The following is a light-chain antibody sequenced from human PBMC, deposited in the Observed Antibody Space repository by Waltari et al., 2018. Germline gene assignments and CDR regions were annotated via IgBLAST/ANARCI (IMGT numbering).Light chain of an antibody. CDR3: AVWDDSLDGLV. CDR2: SNN. Sequence: QSALTQPPSASGTPGQRVNISCSGSSSSIKTNPVNWYQHLPGTDPKLLIYSNNQRTSGVPGRFSGSKSGTSASLAISGPQSEDEGDYYCAVWDDSLDGLVFGGGTKLTVL. V-gene: IGLV1-44*01. J-gene: IGLJ2*01. CDR1: SSSIKTNP.